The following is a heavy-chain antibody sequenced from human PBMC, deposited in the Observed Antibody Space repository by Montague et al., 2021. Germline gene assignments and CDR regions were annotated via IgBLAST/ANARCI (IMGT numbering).Heavy chain of an antibody. V-gene: IGHV3-7*01. CDR2: NEK. Sequence: NEKNYVDSVRGRFSISRDNTKNSLYLQMNSLRVEDTAVYYCARDRAAAGSWGHGSLVIVSS. CDR3: ARDRAAAGS. J-gene: IGHJ5*01. D-gene: IGHD6-13*01.